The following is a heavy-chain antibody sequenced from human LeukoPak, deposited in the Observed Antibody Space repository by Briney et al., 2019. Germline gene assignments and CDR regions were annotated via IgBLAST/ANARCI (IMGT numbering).Heavy chain of an antibody. CDR2: MNPNRGDT. J-gene: IGHJ3*02. CDR3: ARESAWFGELSDI. D-gene: IGHD3-10*01. Sequence: GASVKVSCKASGYTFTSYDIHWVRQATGQGLEWMGRMNPNRGDTNYAQKLQGRVTMTTDTSTSTAYMEPRSLRSDDTAVYYCARESAWFGELSDIWGQGTMVTVSS. CDR1: GYTFTSYD. V-gene: IGHV1-18*01.